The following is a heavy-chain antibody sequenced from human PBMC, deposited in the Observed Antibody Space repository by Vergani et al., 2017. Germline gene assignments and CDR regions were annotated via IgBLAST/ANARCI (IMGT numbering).Heavy chain of an antibody. Sequence: QITLKESGPTLVKPTQTLTLTCTFSGFSLSTSGVGVGWIRQPPGKALEWLALIYWDDDKRYSPSLKSRLTITKDTSKNQVVLTMTNMDPVDTATYYCAHHPSYYDSSGYFDYWGQGTLVTVSS. J-gene: IGHJ4*02. CDR3: AHHPSYYDSSGYFDY. D-gene: IGHD3-22*01. V-gene: IGHV2-5*02. CDR2: IYWDDDK. CDR1: GFSLSTSGVG.